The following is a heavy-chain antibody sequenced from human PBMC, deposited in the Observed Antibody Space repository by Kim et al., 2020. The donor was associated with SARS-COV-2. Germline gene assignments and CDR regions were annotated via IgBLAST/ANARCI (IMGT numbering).Heavy chain of an antibody. V-gene: IGHV3-30*07. CDR3: ARGPRDFGLVRGQGPFDY. D-gene: IGHD3-10*01. J-gene: IGHJ4*02. Sequence: GRVTISRDNTKNTLYLQRNSLRAEDTAVYYCARGPRDFGLVRGQGPFDYWGQGTLVTVSS.